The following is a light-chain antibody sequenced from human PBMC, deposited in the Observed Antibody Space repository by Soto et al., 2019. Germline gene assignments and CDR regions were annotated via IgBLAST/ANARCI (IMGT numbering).Light chain of an antibody. V-gene: IGKV3-20*01. Sequence: EIVMTQSPATLSVSPGGRATLSCRASQSISDTLAWYQQKPGQAPRLLIYSASRGATGFPARFSGSGSGTDFTLTISRLEPEDFAVYYCQQYGSSPVTFGQGTKVDI. CDR3: QQYGSSPVT. J-gene: IGKJ1*01. CDR2: SAS. CDR1: QSISDT.